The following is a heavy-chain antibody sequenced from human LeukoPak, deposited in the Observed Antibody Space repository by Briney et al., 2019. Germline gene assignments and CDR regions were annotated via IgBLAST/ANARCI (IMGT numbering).Heavy chain of an antibody. CDR1: GFTFSNNY. J-gene: IGHJ4*02. D-gene: IGHD3-3*02. Sequence: PGGSLRLSCAASGFTFSNNYMNRVRQAPGKGLEWVSVIYSGGSTYYADSVKSRFTISRDNSKNPLYLQTNSLRAEDTAVYYCARDLALWGQGTLVSVSS. CDR2: IYSGGST. V-gene: IGHV3-66*01. CDR3: ARDLAL.